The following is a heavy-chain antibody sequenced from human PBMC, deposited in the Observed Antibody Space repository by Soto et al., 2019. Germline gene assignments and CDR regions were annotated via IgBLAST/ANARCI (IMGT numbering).Heavy chain of an antibody. Sequence: LRVPCAASWLTFSSFGVHCVRQAPGKGLVWVAVISYDGSNKYYADSVKGRFTISRDNSKNTLYLQMNSLRAEDTAVYYCAKGYSAYFDYWGQGTLDTVSS. CDR2: ISYDGSNK. CDR3: AKGYSAYFDY. J-gene: IGHJ4*02. CDR1: WLTFSSFG. V-gene: IGHV3-30*18. D-gene: IGHD2-15*01.